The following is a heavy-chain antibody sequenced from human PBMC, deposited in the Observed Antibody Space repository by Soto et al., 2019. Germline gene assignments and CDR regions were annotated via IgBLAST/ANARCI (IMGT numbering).Heavy chain of an antibody. CDR2: MSGSGGST. CDR3: AKEGSSFYFYYGMDV. CDR1: GFTFSSYA. Sequence: EVQLLESGGGLVQPGGSLRLSCVASGFTFSSYAMSWVRQAPGEGLEWVSGMSGSGGSTYYADSVKGRFTIFRDNSKNTLYLQMTGLRVEDTAVYYWAKEGSSFYFYYGMDVWGQGSTVTVSS. J-gene: IGHJ6*02. V-gene: IGHV3-23*01. D-gene: IGHD3-10*01.